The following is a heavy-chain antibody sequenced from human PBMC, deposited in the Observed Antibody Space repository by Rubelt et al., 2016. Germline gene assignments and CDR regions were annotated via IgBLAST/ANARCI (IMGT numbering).Heavy chain of an antibody. J-gene: IGHJ4*02. Sequence: QVQLVESGGGVVQPGRSLRLSCAASGFTFSSYGLHWVRQAPGKGLEWVAVIWYDGSNKYYVDSVKGRFTISRDTSKNTMYLQVKSLGAEETAVYYCVRAQAVTTVTRGGCDYWGQGTLVTVSS. CDR2: IWYDGSNK. V-gene: IGHV3-33*01. CDR1: GFTFSSYG. D-gene: IGHD4-17*01. CDR3: VRAQAVTTVTRGGCDY.